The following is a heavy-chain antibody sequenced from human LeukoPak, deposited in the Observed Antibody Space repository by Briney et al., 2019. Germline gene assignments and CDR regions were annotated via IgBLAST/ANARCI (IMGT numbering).Heavy chain of an antibody. CDR2: MNPNSGNT. J-gene: IGHJ4*02. Sequence: ASVKVSCKASGYTFTSYDINWVRQATGQGLEWMGWMNPNSGNTGYAQKFQGRVTMTRNTSISTAYMELRSLRSDDTAVYYCARPNYYDSSGYYEIFDYWGQGTLVTVSS. V-gene: IGHV1-8*01. CDR3: ARPNYYDSSGYYEIFDY. CDR1: GYTFTSYD. D-gene: IGHD3-22*01.